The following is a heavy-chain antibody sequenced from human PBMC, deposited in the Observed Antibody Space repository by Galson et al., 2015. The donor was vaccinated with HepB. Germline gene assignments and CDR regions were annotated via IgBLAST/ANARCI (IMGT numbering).Heavy chain of an antibody. CDR2: IVAGSGNT. D-gene: IGHD7-27*01. Sequence: SVKVSCKVSGFTLSNSAVQWVRQARGQRLEWIGWIVAGSGNTTYAQGFTGRIVFSLDTSASTAYLQFSSLKAEDTAVYYCVRAGAQDAFDIWGQGTMVTVSS. V-gene: IGHV7-4-1*02. J-gene: IGHJ3*02. CDR1: GFTLSNSA. CDR3: VRAGAQDAFDI.